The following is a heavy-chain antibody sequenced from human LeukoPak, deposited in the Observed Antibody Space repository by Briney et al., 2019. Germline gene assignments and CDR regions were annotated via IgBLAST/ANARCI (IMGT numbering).Heavy chain of an antibody. V-gene: IGHV3-7*01. CDR2: IKQDGSEK. J-gene: IGHJ4*02. CDR3: ARPRPWYYDSSGFSAYFDY. Sequence: GGSLRLSCAASGFTFSRYWMTWVRQAPGKGLEWVANIKQDGSEKYYVDSVKGRFTISRDNAKNSLYLQMNSLRAEDTTVYYCARPRPWYYDSSGFSAYFDYWGQGTLVTVSS. D-gene: IGHD3-22*01. CDR1: GFTFSRYW.